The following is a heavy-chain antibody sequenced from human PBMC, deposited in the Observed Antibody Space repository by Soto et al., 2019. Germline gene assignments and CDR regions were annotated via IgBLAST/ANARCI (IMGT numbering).Heavy chain of an antibody. Sequence: LDSLSLICTVYVGSISSHYSRWVPLSTGKGLEWIGRVYSSGSTFYNPPLKSRLTKSVDTPKNQFSLKLSSVTAADTAVYSCARDKGDSRIDYWGLGTLVTVS. D-gene: IGHD3-22*01. CDR3: ARDKGDSRIDY. J-gene: IGHJ4*02. V-gene: IGHV4-4*07. CDR1: VGSISSHY. CDR2: VYSSGST.